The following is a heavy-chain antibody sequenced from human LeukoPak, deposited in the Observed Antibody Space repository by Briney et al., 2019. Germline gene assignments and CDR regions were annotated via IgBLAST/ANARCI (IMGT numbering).Heavy chain of an antibody. Sequence: SETLSLTCTVSGGSISSYYWSWIRQPAGKGLEWIGRIYTSGSTNYNPSLKSRVTISVDTSKNQFSLKLSSVTAADTAVYYCARTRIAAAGTLKYYFDYWGQGTLVTVSS. D-gene: IGHD6-13*01. CDR2: IYTSGST. CDR1: GGSISSYY. V-gene: IGHV4-4*07. CDR3: ARTRIAAAGTLKYYFDY. J-gene: IGHJ4*02.